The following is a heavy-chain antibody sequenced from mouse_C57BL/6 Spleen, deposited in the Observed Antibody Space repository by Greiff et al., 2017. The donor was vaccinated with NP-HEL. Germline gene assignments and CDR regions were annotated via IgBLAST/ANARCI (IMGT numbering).Heavy chain of an antibody. D-gene: IGHD2-3*01. CDR3: ARHEGGYDGYPLLDYFDY. CDR2: FYPGSGSI. CDR1: GYTFPEYP. Sequence: QVQLQQSGAELVKPGASVQLSCKASGYTFPEYPIHWVKQRSGQGLEWLGWFYPGSGSITYNEKLQAKAPLTANKSSSTVYMELRRVTSEVSAVYFCARHEGGYDGYPLLDYFDYWGQGTTLTVSS. J-gene: IGHJ2*01. V-gene: IGHV1-62-2*01.